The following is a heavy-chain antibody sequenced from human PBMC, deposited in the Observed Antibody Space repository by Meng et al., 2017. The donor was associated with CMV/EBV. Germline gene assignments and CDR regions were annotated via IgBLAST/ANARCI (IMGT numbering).Heavy chain of an antibody. CDR3: TTGVGYCSSTSCWPVGY. V-gene: IGHV3-15*01. CDR1: GFTFSNAW. J-gene: IGHJ4*02. Sequence: GASLMISCAASGFTFSNAWMSWVRQAPGKGLEWVGRIKSKTDGGTTDYAAPVKGRFTISRDDSKNTLYLQMNSLKTEDTAVYYCTTGVGYCSSTSCWPVGYWGQGTLVTVSS. CDR2: IKSKTDGGTT. D-gene: IGHD2-2*01.